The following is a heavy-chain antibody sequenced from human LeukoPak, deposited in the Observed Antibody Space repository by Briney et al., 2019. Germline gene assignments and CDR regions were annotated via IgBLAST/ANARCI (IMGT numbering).Heavy chain of an antibody. J-gene: IGHJ5*02. CDR1: GYTFTGYY. CDR3: ARGTGVVRGECWFDP. CDR2: INPNSGGT. Sequence: GASVKVSCKASGYTFTGYYMHWVRQAPGQGLEWMGWINPNSGGTNYAQKFQGRVTMTRDTSISTAYMELSRLRSDDTAVYYGARGTGVVRGECWFDPWGQGTLVTVSS. D-gene: IGHD3-10*01. V-gene: IGHV1-2*02.